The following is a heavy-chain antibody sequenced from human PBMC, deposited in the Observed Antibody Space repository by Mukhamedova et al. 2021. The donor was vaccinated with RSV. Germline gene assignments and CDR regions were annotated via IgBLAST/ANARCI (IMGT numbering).Heavy chain of an antibody. CDR3: ARGTGRGRGLYYFDY. V-gene: IGHV3-48*03. Sequence: EMNWVRQAPGKGQEWVSYISSSGSTIYYADSVKGRFTISRDNAKNSLYLQMNSLRAEDTAVYYCARGTGRGRGLYYFDYWGQGTL. D-gene: IGHD1-1*01. J-gene: IGHJ4*02. CDR2: ISSSGSTI.